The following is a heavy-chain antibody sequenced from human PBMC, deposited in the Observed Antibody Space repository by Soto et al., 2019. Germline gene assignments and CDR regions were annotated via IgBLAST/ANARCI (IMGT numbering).Heavy chain of an antibody. CDR2: IYYSGST. D-gene: IGHD2-2*01. Sequence: SETLSLSCTVSGGSISSGGYYWSWIRQHPGKGLEWIGYIYYSGSTYYNPSLKSRVTISVDTSKNQFSLKLSSVTAADTAVYYCARGGDIVVVPAAIGFDPWGQGTLDTVSS. V-gene: IGHV4-31*03. CDR3: ARGGDIVVVPAAIGFDP. CDR1: GGSISSGGYY. J-gene: IGHJ5*02.